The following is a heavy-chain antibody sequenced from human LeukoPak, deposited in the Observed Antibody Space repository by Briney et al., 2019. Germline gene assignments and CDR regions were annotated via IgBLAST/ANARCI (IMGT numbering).Heavy chain of an antibody. V-gene: IGHV4-31*03. D-gene: IGHD3-3*01. Sequence: SETLSLTCTVSGGSIRSSYYYWGWIRQHPGKGLEWIGYIYYSGSTYYNPSLKSRVTISVDTSKNQFSLKLSSVTAADTAVYYCVRIFGVAVIDYWGQGTLVTVSS. J-gene: IGHJ4*02. CDR1: GGSIRSSYYY. CDR3: VRIFGVAVIDY. CDR2: IYYSGST.